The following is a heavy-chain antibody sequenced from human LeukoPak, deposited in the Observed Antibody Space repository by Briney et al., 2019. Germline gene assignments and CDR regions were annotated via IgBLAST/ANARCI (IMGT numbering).Heavy chain of an antibody. CDR1: GFTFGSPW. CDR3: ARGTAGYHSSYFDY. J-gene: IGHJ4*02. V-gene: IGHV3-74*01. CDR2: INSDGSAT. Sequence: GGSLRLSCAASGFTFGSPWMHWVRQAPGKGLVWVSRINSDGSATACADSVKGRFTISRDNAENTLYLQMNSLRAEDTAVYYCARGTAGYHSSYFDYWGQGTLVTVSS. D-gene: IGHD3-16*02.